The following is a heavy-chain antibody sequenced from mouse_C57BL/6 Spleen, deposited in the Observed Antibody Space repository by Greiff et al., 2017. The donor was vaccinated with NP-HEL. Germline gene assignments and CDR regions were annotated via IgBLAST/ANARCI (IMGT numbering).Heavy chain of an antibody. CDR2: ISSGSSTI. CDR1: GFTFSDYG. J-gene: IGHJ3*01. Sequence: EVQLVESGGGLVKPGGSLKLSCAASGFTFSDYGMHWVRQAPEKGLEWVAYISSGSSTIYYADTVKGRFTISRDNAKNTLFLQMTSLRSEDTSMYYCARDDGYGFAYWGQGTLVTVSA. CDR3: ARDDGYGFAY. D-gene: IGHD2-3*01. V-gene: IGHV5-17*01.